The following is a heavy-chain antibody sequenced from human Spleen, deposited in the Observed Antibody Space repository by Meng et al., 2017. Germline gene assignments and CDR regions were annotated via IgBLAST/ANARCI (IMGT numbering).Heavy chain of an antibody. Sequence: QPQLQESGPGLVKPSEALSLTCSVSGCSISTSGYYWGWIRQPPGKGLEWIGSIGHSGITYYTPSLKSRVTVSIDTSKSQFSLKLTSVTAADTAVYYCVRSRAWVRTGFDPWGQGTLVTVSS. CDR3: VRSRAWVRTGFDP. CDR2: IGHSGIT. J-gene: IGHJ5*02. D-gene: IGHD1/OR15-1a*01. V-gene: IGHV4-39*01. CDR1: GCSISTSGYY.